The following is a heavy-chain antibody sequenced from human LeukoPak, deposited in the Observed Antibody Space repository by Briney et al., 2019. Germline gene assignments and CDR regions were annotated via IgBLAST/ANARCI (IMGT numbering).Heavy chain of an antibody. Sequence: ASVKVSCKASGYTFTGYYMHWVRQAPGQGLEWMGWINPNSGGTNYAQKFQGRVTMTRDTSISTAYMELSSLRSEDTAVYYCARGVPRGIAAAGNWFDPWGQGTLVTVSS. D-gene: IGHD6-13*01. CDR2: INPNSGGT. CDR1: GYTFTGYY. CDR3: ARGVPRGIAAAGNWFDP. J-gene: IGHJ5*02. V-gene: IGHV1-2*02.